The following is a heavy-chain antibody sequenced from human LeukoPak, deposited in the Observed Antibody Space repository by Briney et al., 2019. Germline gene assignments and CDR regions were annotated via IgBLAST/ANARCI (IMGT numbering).Heavy chain of an antibody. D-gene: IGHD4-17*01. CDR3: ARDGMTTAMDY. V-gene: IGHV1-18*04. CDR2: ITAYNGNT. J-gene: IGHJ4*02. Sequence: ASVKVSCKASGYTFTGYYMHWVRQAPGQGLEWMGWITAYNGNTNYAQNLQGRVTMTTDTSTSTAYMELRSLRSDDTAVYYCARDGMTTAMDYWGQGTLVTVSS. CDR1: GYTFTGYY.